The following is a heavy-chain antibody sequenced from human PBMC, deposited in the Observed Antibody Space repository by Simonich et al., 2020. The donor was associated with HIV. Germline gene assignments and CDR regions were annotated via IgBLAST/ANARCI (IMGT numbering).Heavy chain of an antibody. V-gene: IGHV1-2*06. J-gene: IGHJ4*02. CDR3: ASGMMGFDY. CDR1: GYRFTGFY. CDR2: INPNIGGT. Sequence: QVQLVQSGAEVKKPGASVKVSCKASGYRFTGFYMHWVRQAPGQGLEWLGRINPNIGGTDYAQNCQGRVTLTSDTSISTAYMELSGLRSDDTAVYYCASGMMGFDYWGQGTLVTVSS. D-gene: IGHD3-16*01.